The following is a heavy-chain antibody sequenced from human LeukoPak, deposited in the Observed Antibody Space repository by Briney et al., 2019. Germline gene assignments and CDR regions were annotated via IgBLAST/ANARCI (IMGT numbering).Heavy chain of an antibody. CDR1: GFTFDDYA. J-gene: IGHJ6*02. V-gene: IGHV3-9*01. D-gene: IGHD6-13*01. CDR2: ISWNSGSI. CDR3: AKDGSSSCYQYYYGMDV. Sequence: GRSLRLSCAASGFTFDDYAMHWVRQAPGKGLEWVSGISWNSGSIGYADSVKGRSTISRDNAKNSLYLQMNSLRAEDTALYYCAKDGSSSCYQYYYGMDVWGQGTTVTVSS.